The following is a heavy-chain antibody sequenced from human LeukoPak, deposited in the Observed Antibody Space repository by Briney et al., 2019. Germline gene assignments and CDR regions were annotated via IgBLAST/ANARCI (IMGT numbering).Heavy chain of an antibody. D-gene: IGHD4-23*01. Sequence: SGPTLVNPTQTLTLTCTFSGFSLNTDGVGVGWIRQPPGMALEWFALIYWNDDKRYSPSLETRLTVTKDTSKNQVVLTMTSMDPVDTATYYCAHIPGNTVVTLYFDCWGQGTLVTASS. CDR3: AHIPGNTVVTLYFDC. J-gene: IGHJ4*02. V-gene: IGHV2-5*01. CDR2: IYWNDDK. CDR1: GFSLNTDGVG.